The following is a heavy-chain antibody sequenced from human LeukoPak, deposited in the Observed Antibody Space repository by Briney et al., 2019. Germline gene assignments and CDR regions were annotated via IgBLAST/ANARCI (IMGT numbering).Heavy chain of an antibody. CDR1: GGSVSSNIYY. J-gene: IGHJ5*02. V-gene: IGHV4-61*01. Sequence: SETLSLTCTVSGGSVSSNIYYWNWIRQPPGKGLEWIGYIYYSGSTNYNPSLKSRVTISVDTSRNQFSLRLTSVTAADTAVYYCARGDYYDGGGRNWFDPWGQGTLVTVSS. CDR3: ARGDYYDGGGRNWFDP. D-gene: IGHD3-16*01. CDR2: IYYSGST.